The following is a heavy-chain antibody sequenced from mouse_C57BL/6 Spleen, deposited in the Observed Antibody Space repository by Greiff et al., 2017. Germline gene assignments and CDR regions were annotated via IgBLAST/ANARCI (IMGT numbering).Heavy chain of an antibody. D-gene: IGHD2-4*01. CDR3: ARIYYDYEDYAMDY. J-gene: IGHJ4*01. Sequence: QVQLQQPGAELVRPGTSVKLSCKASGYTFTSYWMHWVKQRPGQGLEWIGVIDPSDSYTNYNQKFKGKATLTVDTSSSTAYMQLSSLTSEDSAVYYCARIYYDYEDYAMDYWGQGTSVTVSS. CDR2: IDPSDSYT. V-gene: IGHV1-59*01. CDR1: GYTFTSYW.